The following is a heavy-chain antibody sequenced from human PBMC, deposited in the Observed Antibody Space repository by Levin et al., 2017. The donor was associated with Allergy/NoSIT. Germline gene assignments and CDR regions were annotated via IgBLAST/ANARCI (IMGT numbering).Heavy chain of an antibody. CDR1: GFTVSSNY. V-gene: IGHV3-66*01. D-gene: IGHD4-17*01. CDR2: IYGGGTP. Sequence: GGSLRLSCAASGFTVSSNYMSWVRQAPGKGLEWVSVIYGGGTPYYADSVKGRFTISRDNSRNTLYLQMNSLRAEDTAVYFCARDGNTVTTGYFDYWGQGTLVTVSS. CDR3: ARDGNTVTTGYFDY. J-gene: IGHJ4*02.